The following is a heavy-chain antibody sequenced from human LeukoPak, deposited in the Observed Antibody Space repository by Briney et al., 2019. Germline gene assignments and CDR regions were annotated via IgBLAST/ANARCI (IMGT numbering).Heavy chain of an antibody. CDR1: GYTFTGYY. CDR2: INPNSGGT. D-gene: IGHD6-6*01. Sequence: GASVKVSCKASGYTFTGYYMHWVRQAPGQGLEWMGWINPNSGGTNYAQKFQGRVTMTRDTPISTAYMELSRLRSDDTAVYYCATEGFESSSSVDYWGQGTLVTVSS. V-gene: IGHV1-2*02. J-gene: IGHJ4*02. CDR3: ATEGFESSSSVDY.